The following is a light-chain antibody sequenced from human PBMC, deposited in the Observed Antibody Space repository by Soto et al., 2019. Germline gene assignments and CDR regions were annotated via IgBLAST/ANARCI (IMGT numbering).Light chain of an antibody. J-gene: IGLJ1*01. CDR3: GTWYSSLSAYV. CDR1: SSNLGNNY. CDR2: DNN. Sequence: QSVLTQPPSVSAAPGQTVTISCSGSSSNLGNNYVSWYQQLPGTAPTLLIYDNNKRPSGIPDRFSDAKSGTSATLGITGRQTGDEAAYYCGTWYSSLSAYVFGTGTKLTVL. V-gene: IGLV1-51*01.